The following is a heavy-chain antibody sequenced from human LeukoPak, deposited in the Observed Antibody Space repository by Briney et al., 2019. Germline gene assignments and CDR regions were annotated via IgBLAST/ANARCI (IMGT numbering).Heavy chain of an antibody. CDR3: ARVGGGSSGYSFPFDY. Sequence: ASVKVSCKASGGTFSSYAISWVRQAPGQGLEWMGGIIPIFGTASYAQKFQGRVTITTDESTSTAYMELSSLRSEDTAVYYCARVGGGSSGYSFPFDYWGQGTLVTVSS. J-gene: IGHJ4*02. CDR1: GGTFSSYA. CDR2: IIPIFGTA. V-gene: IGHV1-69*05. D-gene: IGHD3-22*01.